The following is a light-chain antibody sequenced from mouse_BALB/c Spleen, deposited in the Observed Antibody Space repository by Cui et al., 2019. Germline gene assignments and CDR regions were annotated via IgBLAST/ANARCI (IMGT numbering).Light chain of an antibody. J-gene: IGKJ2*01. CDR3: LQRNAYPYT. V-gene: IGKV9-123*01. CDR1: QGISSN. Sequence: DIQMIQSPSSVFASLGDRVSLTCRASQGISSNLDWYQQKPGGTSQLLIYSTSSLNSGVPSRFSGSGSGSDYSLTISSLESEDFAGYYCLQRNAYPYTFGGGTKLEIK. CDR2: STS.